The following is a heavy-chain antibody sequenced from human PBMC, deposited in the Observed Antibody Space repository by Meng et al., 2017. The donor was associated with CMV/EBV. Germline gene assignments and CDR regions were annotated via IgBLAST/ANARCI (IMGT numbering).Heavy chain of an antibody. Sequence: GESLKISCAASGFTFSSYEMNWVRQAPGKGLEWVSYISSSGSTIYYADSVKGRFTISRDNAKNSLYLQMNSLRAEDTAVYYCARDGAVAGTLGYYYYYGMDAWGQGTTVTVSS. D-gene: IGHD6-19*01. J-gene: IGHJ6*02. CDR1: GFTFSSYE. CDR3: ARDGAVAGTLGYYYYYGMDA. V-gene: IGHV3-48*03. CDR2: ISSSGSTI.